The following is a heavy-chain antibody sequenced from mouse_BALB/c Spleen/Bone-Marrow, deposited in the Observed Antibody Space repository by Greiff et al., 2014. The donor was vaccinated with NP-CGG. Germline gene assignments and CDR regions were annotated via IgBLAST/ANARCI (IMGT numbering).Heavy chain of an antibody. Sequence: QVQLKESGPGLVAPSQSLSITCTVSGFSLTSYGVHWVRQPPGKGLEWLGVIWAGGSTNYNSALMSRLSISKDNSKSQVFLKMNRLQTDDKAMYYCVRGGGDGYYNWYFDVWGAGTTVTVSS. J-gene: IGHJ1*01. CDR1: GFSLTSYG. CDR3: VRGGGDGYYNWYFDV. D-gene: IGHD2-3*01. CDR2: IWAGGST. V-gene: IGHV2-9*02.